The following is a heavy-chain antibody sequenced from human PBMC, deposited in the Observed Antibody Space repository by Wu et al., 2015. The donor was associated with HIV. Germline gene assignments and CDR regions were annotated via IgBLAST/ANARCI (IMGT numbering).Heavy chain of an antibody. CDR2: INPSGGST. CDR1: GYTFTGSY. J-gene: IGHJ4*02. CDR3: ARGAGPGGYSYGRPDY. V-gene: IGHV1-46*01. D-gene: IGHD5-18*01. Sequence: QVQLVQSGAEVKKPGASVKVSCKASGYTFTGSYIHWVRQAPGQGLEWMGIINPSGGSTSYAQKFQGRVTMTRDTSTSTVYMELSSLRSEDTAVYYCARGAGPGGYSYGRPDYWGQGTLVTVSS.